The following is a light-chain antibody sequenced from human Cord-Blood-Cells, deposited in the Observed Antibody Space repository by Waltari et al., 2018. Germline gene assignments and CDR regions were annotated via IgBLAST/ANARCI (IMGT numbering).Light chain of an antibody. J-gene: IGKJ4*01. Sequence: EIVMTQSPATLSVYPGERVTVSCRASQSVSSNLAWYQQKPGQAPRLLIYGASTRATGIPARFSGSGSGTEFTLTISSLQSEDFAVYYCQQYNNWPLTFGGGTKVEIK. CDR1: QSVSSN. CDR3: QQYNNWPLT. V-gene: IGKV3-15*01. CDR2: GAS.